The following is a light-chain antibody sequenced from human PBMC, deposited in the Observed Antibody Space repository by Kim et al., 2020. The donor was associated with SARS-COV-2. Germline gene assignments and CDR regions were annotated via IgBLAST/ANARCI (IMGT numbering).Light chain of an antibody. CDR1: QSVLYSSNNKNY. J-gene: IGKJ2*03. Sequence: DIVMTQSPDSLAVSLGERATINCKSSQSVLYSSNNKNYLAWYQQKPGQPPKLLIYWASTRESGVPDRFSGSGSGTDFTLTISSLQAEDVAVYYCQQYYSTSYSFGRGTKLEI. CDR2: WAS. CDR3: QQYYSTSYS. V-gene: IGKV4-1*01.